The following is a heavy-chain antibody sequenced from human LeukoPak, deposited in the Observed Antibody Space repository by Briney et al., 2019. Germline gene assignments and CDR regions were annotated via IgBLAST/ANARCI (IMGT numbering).Heavy chain of an antibody. Sequence: GGSLRLSCTVSGFTVSSNSMSWVRQAPGKGLEWVSFIYSGGNTHYSDSVKGRFTISRDNSKNTLYLQMNSLRAEDTAVYYCAKGSVGFGELFDYWGQGTLVTVSS. D-gene: IGHD3-10*01. CDR3: AKGSVGFGELFDY. J-gene: IGHJ4*02. V-gene: IGHV3-53*01. CDR1: GFTVSSNS. CDR2: IYSGGNT.